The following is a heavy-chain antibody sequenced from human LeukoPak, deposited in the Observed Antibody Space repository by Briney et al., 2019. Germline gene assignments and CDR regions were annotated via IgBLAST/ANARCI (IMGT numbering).Heavy chain of an antibody. CDR2: MNPNSGNT. CDR3: ALRGYSYGSPYYYYYYMDV. J-gene: IGHJ6*03. D-gene: IGHD5-18*01. CDR1: GYTFTSYD. Sequence: ASVKVSCKASGYTFTSYDINWVRQATGQGLEWMGWMNPNSGNTGYAQKFQGRVTMTRNTSISTAYMELSSLRSEDTAVYYCALRGYSYGSPYYYYYYMDVWGNGTTVTVSS. V-gene: IGHV1-8*01.